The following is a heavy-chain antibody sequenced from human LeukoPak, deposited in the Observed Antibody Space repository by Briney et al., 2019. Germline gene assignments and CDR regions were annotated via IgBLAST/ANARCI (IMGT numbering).Heavy chain of an antibody. CDR1: GGSISSYY. D-gene: IGHD6-6*01. CDR3: AREGGYSSSLTFDY. CDR2: IYTSGSN. Sequence: PSETLSLTCTVSGGSISSYYWSWLRQPAGKGLEWIGRIYTSGSNNYNPSLKSRVTMSVDTSKNQFSLKLSSVTAVDTAVYYCAREGGYSSSLTFDYWGQGTLVTVSS. V-gene: IGHV4-4*07. J-gene: IGHJ4*02.